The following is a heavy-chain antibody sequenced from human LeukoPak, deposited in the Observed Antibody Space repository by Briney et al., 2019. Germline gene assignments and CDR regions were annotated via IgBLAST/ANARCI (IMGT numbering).Heavy chain of an antibody. D-gene: IGHD6-19*01. CDR3: ARERSVASFMDV. Sequence: GGSLRLFRAGSGFTFSSYAMSWARQAPGKGLEWVSGLSNTSGSTHYADSVEGRFTISRDNSRSTLYLQMSSLRAEDTAIYYCARERSVASFMDVWGQGTTVTVSS. J-gene: IGHJ6*02. CDR1: GFTFSSYA. V-gene: IGHV3-23*01. CDR2: LSNTSGST.